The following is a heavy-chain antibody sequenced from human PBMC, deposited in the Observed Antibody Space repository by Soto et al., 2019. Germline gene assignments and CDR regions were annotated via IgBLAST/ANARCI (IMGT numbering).Heavy chain of an antibody. CDR2: ISYDGSNK. V-gene: IGHV3-30-3*01. CDR3: ARDFFGYGGALDY. CDR1: GFTFSSYA. J-gene: IGHJ4*02. D-gene: IGHD4-17*01. Sequence: LRLSCAASGFTFSSYAMHWVRHAPVNGLEWVAVISYDGSNKYYADSVKGRFTISRDNSKNTLYLQMNSLRAEDTAVYYCARDFFGYGGALDYWGQGTLVTVSS.